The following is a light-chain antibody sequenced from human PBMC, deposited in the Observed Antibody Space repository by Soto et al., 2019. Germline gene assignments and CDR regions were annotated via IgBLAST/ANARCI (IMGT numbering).Light chain of an antibody. CDR1: QRVGTY. V-gene: IGKV3-20*01. CDR2: GAS. Sequence: EIVLTQSPSTLSLSPGETATLSCRASQRVGTYLAWHQQKFGQSPRLIIYGASERATGIPDGFSGSGSGTDFSLIISRLVPDDFAVYYCQQYGSSPYIFGQGTKL. J-gene: IGKJ2*01. CDR3: QQYGSSPYI.